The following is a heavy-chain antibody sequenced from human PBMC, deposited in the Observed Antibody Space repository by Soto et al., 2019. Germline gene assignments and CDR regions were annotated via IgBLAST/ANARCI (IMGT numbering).Heavy chain of an antibody. Sequence: QVKLVESGGGVVQTGKSLRLSCETSGFTLRSYGMHWVRQAPGKGLEWVAAVKSDGSSQFYSDAVRGRFFISRDNSKNRVYLQMNNLRVNDTGVYYCAKPRSSLEWPPFDPWGHGTLVTVSP. CDR1: GFTLRSYG. CDR2: VKSDGSSQ. V-gene: IGHV3-30*18. CDR3: AKPRSSLEWPPFDP. J-gene: IGHJ5*02. D-gene: IGHD3-3*01.